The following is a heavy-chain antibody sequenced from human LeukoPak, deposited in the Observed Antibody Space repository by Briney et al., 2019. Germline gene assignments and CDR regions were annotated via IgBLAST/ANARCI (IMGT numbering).Heavy chain of an antibody. CDR3: ARASHDYVWGSYPNDAFDI. CDR2: IYTSEST. Sequence: SETLSLTCTVSGGSISSYYWSWIRQPAGKGLDWIGRIYTSESTNYNPSLKSRVTIAVDTSKNQFSLKLSSVTAADTAVYYCARASHDYVWGSYPNDAFDIWGQGTMVTVSS. V-gene: IGHV4-4*07. CDR1: GGSISSYY. J-gene: IGHJ3*02. D-gene: IGHD3-16*02.